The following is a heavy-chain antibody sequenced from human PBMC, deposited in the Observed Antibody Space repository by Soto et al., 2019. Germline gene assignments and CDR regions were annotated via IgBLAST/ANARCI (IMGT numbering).Heavy chain of an antibody. CDR1: VCRLSTYW. CDR2: IKQDESEI. D-gene: IGHD3-3*01. V-gene: IGHV3-7*01. Sequence: VGSLRLSCVASVCRLSTYWMTCVRQSPGKGLEWVANIKQDESEIYYVDSVKGRFTISRDDARNSLYLQMNSLRAEDTAVYYCGGGHGFLSELWGQGIQVIVSS. J-gene: IGHJ4*02. CDR3: GGGHGFLSEL.